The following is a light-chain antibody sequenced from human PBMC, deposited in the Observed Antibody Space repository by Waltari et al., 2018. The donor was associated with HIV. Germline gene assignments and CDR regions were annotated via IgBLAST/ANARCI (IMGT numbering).Light chain of an antibody. CDR1: QNIDTF. CDR3: LQTYITPLT. J-gene: IGKJ3*01. CDR2: GAS. V-gene: IGKV1-39*01. Sequence: DIQMTQSPPSLSASVGGRVTITCRPSQNIDTFVSWYQQKPGEAPRLLISGASAVQSGVPSRFSGSGSGTDFTLTISSLQPEDFATYFCLQTYITPLTLGPGTKVDVK.